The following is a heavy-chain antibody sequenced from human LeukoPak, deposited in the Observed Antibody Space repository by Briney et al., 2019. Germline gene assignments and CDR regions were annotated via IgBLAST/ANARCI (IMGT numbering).Heavy chain of an antibody. V-gene: IGHV3-9*01. CDR3: ASTKGGYDC. D-gene: IGHD5-12*01. CDR2: ITWNRDNI. Sequence: GGSLRLSCTVSGFTFDDYAMHWVRHTPGKGLEWVAGITWNRDNIGYGDSVKGRFTISTDNAKNSLYLQMNSLRAEDTAVYYCASTKGGYDCWGQGTLVTVSS. CDR1: GFTFDDYA. J-gene: IGHJ4*02.